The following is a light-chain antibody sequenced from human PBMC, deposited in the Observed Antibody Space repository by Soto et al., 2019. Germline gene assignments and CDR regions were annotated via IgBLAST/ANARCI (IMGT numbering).Light chain of an antibody. CDR1: SSDVGDYNY. V-gene: IGLV2-14*01. CDR2: EVS. CDR3: NSQRSSGTRV. Sequence: QSALTQPASVSGSPGQSITISCTGTSSDVGDYNYVSWYQQHPGKAPKLMIYEVSNRPLGVSNRFSGSKSGNTASLTISGLQAEDEADYYCNSQRSSGTRVFGTGTKVTVL. J-gene: IGLJ1*01.